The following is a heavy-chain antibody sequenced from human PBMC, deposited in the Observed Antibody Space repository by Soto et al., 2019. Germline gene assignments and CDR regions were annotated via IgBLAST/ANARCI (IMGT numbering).Heavy chain of an antibody. D-gene: IGHD6-13*01. CDR2: IYPGDSDT. Sequence: LXDSLTISRKGSGYSVTSYWIGWVRQMPGKGLEWMGIIYPGDSDTRYSPSFQGQVTISADKSISTAYLQWSSLKASDTAMYYCARPQDSSSWQNFDYWGQGTLVTVSS. CDR3: ARPQDSSSWQNFDY. V-gene: IGHV5-51*01. CDR1: GYSVTSYW. J-gene: IGHJ4*02.